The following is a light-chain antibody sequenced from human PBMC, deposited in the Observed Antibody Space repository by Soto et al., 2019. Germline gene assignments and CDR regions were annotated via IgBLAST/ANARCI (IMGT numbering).Light chain of an antibody. V-gene: IGKV3-20*01. Sequence: EIVLTQSPGTLSLSPGERATLSCRASQSVSSSYLAWYQQKPAQAPRLLIYGASSRATGIPDRFSGSGSGTDFTLTISRLEPEDFAVYYCQQDGSSFRTFGQGTKVEI. J-gene: IGKJ1*01. CDR3: QQDGSSFRT. CDR2: GAS. CDR1: QSVSSSY.